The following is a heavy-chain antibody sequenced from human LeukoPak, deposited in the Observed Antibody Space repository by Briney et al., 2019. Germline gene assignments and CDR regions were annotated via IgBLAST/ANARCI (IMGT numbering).Heavy chain of an antibody. CDR1: GYTFTSYG. Sequence: ASVKVSCKASGYTFTSYGISWMRQAPGQGLEWMGWISAYNGNTNYAQKLQGRVTMTTDTSTSTAYMELRSLRSDDTAVYYCARDTNGDYYGSGSYSYWGQGTLVTVSS. D-gene: IGHD3-10*01. J-gene: IGHJ4*02. CDR2: ISAYNGNT. CDR3: ARDTNGDYYGSGSYSY. V-gene: IGHV1-18*01.